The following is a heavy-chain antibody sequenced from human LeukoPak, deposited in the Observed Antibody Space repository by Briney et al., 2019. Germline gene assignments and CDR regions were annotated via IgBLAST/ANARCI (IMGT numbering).Heavy chain of an antibody. CDR2: IYVDGRTT. V-gene: IGHV3-74*01. CDR1: GFTFSNYW. Sequence: GGSLRLSCVASGFTFSNYWMHWVRQPPGKGLVWVSRIYVDGRTTNYADSVKGRFTVSRDNAKNTVYLEMNSLSVKDTATYYCIRDFRSADLWGQGTLVTVTS. CDR3: IRDFRSADL. J-gene: IGHJ5*02.